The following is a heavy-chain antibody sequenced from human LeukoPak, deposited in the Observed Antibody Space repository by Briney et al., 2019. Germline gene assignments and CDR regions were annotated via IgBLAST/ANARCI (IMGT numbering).Heavy chain of an antibody. V-gene: IGHV4-59*01. CDR2: IYYSGST. CDR1: GGSISSYY. D-gene: IGHD6-6*01. CDR3: ARVVAVRYYYMDV. J-gene: IGHJ6*03. Sequence: SETLSLTCTVSGGSISSYYWSWIRQPPGKGLEWIGYIYYSGSTNYNPSLKSRVTISVDTSKNQFSLKLSSVTAADTAVYYCARVVAVRYYYMDVWGKGTTVTVSS.